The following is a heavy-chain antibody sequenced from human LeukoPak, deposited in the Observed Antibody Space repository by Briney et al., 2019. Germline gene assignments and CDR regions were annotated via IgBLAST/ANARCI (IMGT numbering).Heavy chain of an antibody. J-gene: IGHJ4*02. D-gene: IGHD6-13*01. V-gene: IGHV3-7*03. CDR2: INERGNEK. CDR3: ARHPNSNWDY. CDR1: GFTFSSYS. Sequence: PGGSLRLSCAASGFTFSSYSMNWVRQAPGKGLEWVVNINERGNEKNYVDSVKGRFTVSRDNAQDSLYLQMNSLRVEDTAVFYCARHPNSNWDYWGQGTLVTVSS.